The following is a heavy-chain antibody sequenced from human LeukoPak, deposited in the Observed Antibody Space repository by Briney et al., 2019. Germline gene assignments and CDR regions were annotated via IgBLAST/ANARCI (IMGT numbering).Heavy chain of an antibody. D-gene: IGHD6-25*01. J-gene: IGHJ6*02. CDR2: ISASGGST. Sequence: VSGISASGGSTYYADSVKGRFTISSDNSKNTLYLQMNSLRAEDTAVYYCAGSPPNYYGMDVWGQGTTVTVSS. CDR3: AGSPPNYYGMDV. V-gene: IGHV3-23*01.